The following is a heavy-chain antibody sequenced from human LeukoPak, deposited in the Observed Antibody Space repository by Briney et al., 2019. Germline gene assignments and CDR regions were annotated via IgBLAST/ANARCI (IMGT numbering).Heavy chain of an antibody. CDR2: FNPNSGGT. J-gene: IGHJ3*02. D-gene: IGHD6-19*01. V-gene: IGHV1-2*02. CDR1: GYIFSGYY. CDR3: ARAEGIAVAGSAFDI. Sequence: ASVKVSCKASGYIFSGYYLHWVRQAPGQGLEWMGWFNPNSGGTNYAQKFQGRVTMTRDTSISTAYMELSRLRSDDTAVYYCARAEGIAVAGSAFDIWGQGTMVTVSS.